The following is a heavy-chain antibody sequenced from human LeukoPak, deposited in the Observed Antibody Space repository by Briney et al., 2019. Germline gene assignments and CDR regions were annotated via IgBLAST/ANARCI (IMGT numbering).Heavy chain of an antibody. D-gene: IGHD5-18*01. CDR3: ARIYSYGFLGMDV. V-gene: IGHV4-59*01. CDR1: GGSISSYY. J-gene: IGHJ6*02. Sequence: SETLSLTCTVSGGSISSYYWSWNRQPPGKGLEWIGYIYYSGSTNYNPSLKSRVTISVDTSKNQFSLKLSSVTAADTAVYYCARIYSYGFLGMDVWGQGTTVTVSS. CDR2: IYYSGST.